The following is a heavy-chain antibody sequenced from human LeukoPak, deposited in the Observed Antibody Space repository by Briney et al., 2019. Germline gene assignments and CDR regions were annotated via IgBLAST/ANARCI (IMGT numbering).Heavy chain of an antibody. Sequence: GGSLRLSCAASGFTFSSYGMHWVRQAPGKGLEWVAVISYDGSNKYYADSVKGRFTISRDNSKNTLYLQMNSLRAEDTAVYYCAKVLPPYGDYVDAFDIWGQGTMVTVSS. V-gene: IGHV3-30*18. CDR3: AKVLPPYGDYVDAFDI. CDR2: ISYDGSNK. CDR1: GFTFSSYG. J-gene: IGHJ3*02. D-gene: IGHD4-17*01.